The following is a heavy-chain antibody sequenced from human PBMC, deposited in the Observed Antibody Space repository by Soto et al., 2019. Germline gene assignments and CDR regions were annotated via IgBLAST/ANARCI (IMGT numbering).Heavy chain of an antibody. Sequence: SVKVSCKASGGTFSSYASSWVRQAPGQGLEWMGGIIPIFGTANYAQKFQGRVTITADESTSTAHMELSSLRSEDTAVYYCARAHLRPGSNDRPGWFDPWGQGTLVTVSS. J-gene: IGHJ5*02. V-gene: IGHV1-69*13. CDR2: IIPIFGTA. D-gene: IGHD6-6*01. CDR1: GGTFSSYA. CDR3: ARAHLRPGSNDRPGWFDP.